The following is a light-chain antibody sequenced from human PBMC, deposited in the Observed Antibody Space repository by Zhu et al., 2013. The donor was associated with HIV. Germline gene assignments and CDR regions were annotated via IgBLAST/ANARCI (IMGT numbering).Light chain of an antibody. V-gene: IGKV3-20*01. CDR2: GAS. CDR3: QQYGSSPCS. J-gene: IGKJ2*04. Sequence: EIVLTQSPGTLSLSPGESATLSCRASQSVSNNFLAWYQQKPGQAPRLLIYGASSRATGIPDRFSGSGSGTDFTLTISRLEPEDFAVYYCQQYGSSPCSFGQGTKLEIK. CDR1: QSVSNNF.